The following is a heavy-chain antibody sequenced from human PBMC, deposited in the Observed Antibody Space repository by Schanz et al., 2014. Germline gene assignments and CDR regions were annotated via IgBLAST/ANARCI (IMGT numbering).Heavy chain of an antibody. Sequence: EVQLVESGGGLVQPGRSLRLSCAASGFRFDDYAMHWVRQAPGKGLEWVSGMSWNAGSLGYGDSVKGRFTISRDNAKNSLYLQMNSLRAEDTAVYYCAGAVATIRADSFDIWGQGTMVAVSS. J-gene: IGHJ3*02. CDR3: AGAVATIRADSFDI. CDR2: MSWNAGSL. CDR1: GFRFDDYA. V-gene: IGHV3-9*01. D-gene: IGHD5-12*01.